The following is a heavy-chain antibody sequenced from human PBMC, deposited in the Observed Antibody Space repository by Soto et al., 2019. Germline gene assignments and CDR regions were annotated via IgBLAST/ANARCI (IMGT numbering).Heavy chain of an antibody. CDR1: GFTFSSHS. Sequence: PGGSLRLSCAASGFTFSSHSMNWVRQAPGKGLEWVSSIGASSTYIYYADSVKGRFTISRDNAKNSLFLQMNSLRAEDTAVYYCARALSMAAADVDYWGQGTLVTVSS. V-gene: IGHV3-21*01. J-gene: IGHJ4*02. D-gene: IGHD6-13*01. CDR3: ARALSMAAADVDY. CDR2: IGASSTYI.